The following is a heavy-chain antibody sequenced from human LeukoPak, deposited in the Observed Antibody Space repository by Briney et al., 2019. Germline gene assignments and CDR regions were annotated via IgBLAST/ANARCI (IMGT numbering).Heavy chain of an antibody. D-gene: IGHD3-10*01. J-gene: IGHJ4*02. CDR1: GGTFSSYA. V-gene: IGHV1-69*13. CDR3: ARGQSGSGSYHQTLTDY. Sequence: SVKVSCKASGGTFSSYAISWVRQAPGQGLEWMGGIIPIFGTANYAQKFQGRVTITADESTSTAYMELSSLRSEDTAVYYCARGQSGSGSYHQTLTDYWGQGTLVTVSS. CDR2: IIPIFGTA.